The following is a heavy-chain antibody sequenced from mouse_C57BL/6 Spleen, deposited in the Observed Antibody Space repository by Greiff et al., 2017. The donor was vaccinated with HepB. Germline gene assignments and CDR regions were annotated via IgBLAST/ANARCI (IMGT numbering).Heavy chain of an antibody. CDR1: GYTFTSYW. V-gene: IGHV1-69*01. D-gene: IGHD1-1*01. Sequence: QVQLQQPGAELVMPGASVKLSCKASGYTFTSYWMHWVKQRPGQGLEWIGEIDPSDSYTNYNQKFKGKSTLTVDKSSSTAYMQLSSQTSEDSEVYYCARCTYCYGSSPMDYWGQGTSVTVSS. J-gene: IGHJ4*01. CDR3: ARCTYCYGSSPMDY. CDR2: IDPSDSYT.